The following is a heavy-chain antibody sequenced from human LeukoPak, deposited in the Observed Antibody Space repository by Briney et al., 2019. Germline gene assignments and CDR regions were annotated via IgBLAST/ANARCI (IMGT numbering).Heavy chain of an antibody. D-gene: IGHD5-18*01. J-gene: IGHJ6*03. V-gene: IGHV1-69*06. CDR3: ARVGRGGYSYVEYYYYMDV. CDR2: IIPIFGTA. Sequence: ASVKVSCKASGGTFSSYAISWVRQAPGQGLEWMGGIIPIFGTANYAQKFQGRVTITADKSTSTAYIELSSLRAEDTAAYYCARVGRGGYSYVEYYYYMDVWGKGTTVTVSS. CDR1: GGTFSSYA.